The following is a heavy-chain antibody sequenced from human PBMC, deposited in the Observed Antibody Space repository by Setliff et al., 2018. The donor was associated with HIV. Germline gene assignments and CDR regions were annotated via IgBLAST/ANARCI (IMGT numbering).Heavy chain of an antibody. CDR3: ARTGHYYYYYMDV. J-gene: IGHJ6*03. CDR2: MSGINDNT. Sequence: GGSLRLSCAASGFTFSSYGMNWVRQAPGKGLEWLSLMSGINDNTHYADSVKGRFTISRDNAKNSLYLQMNSLRAEDTAVYYCARTGHYYYYYMDVWGKGTTVTVSS. V-gene: IGHV3-21*01. CDR1: GFTFSSYG.